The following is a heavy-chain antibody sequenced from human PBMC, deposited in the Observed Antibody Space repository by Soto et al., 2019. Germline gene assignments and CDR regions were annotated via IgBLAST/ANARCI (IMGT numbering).Heavy chain of an antibody. Sequence: EVQLVESGGGLVQPGGSLRLSCAVPGLTFSNYWMNWVRQAPGKGLVWVSRINSDGSSTDYADSVKGRFTVSRDNARNTLYLEMHSLRAEDTALYYCGRGGRIVAAASVDWGQGSLVTVSS. CDR1: GLTFSNYW. D-gene: IGHD6-25*01. V-gene: IGHV3-74*01. CDR3: GRGGRIVAAASVD. CDR2: INSDGSST. J-gene: IGHJ4*02.